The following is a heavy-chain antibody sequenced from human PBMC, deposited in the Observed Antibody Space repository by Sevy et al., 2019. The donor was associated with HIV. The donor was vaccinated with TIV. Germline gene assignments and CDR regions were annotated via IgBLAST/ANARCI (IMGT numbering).Heavy chain of an antibody. D-gene: IGHD6-13*01. CDR1: GFTFNSYG. V-gene: IGHV3-33*01. Sequence: GGSLRLSCAASGFTFNSYGMHWVRQAPGKGLEWVALIWYDGSNKYYADSVKGRFTISRDNSKNTLYLQMNSLRAEDTAVYYCARDAAAAGQGDYWGQGTLVTVSS. CDR2: IWYDGSNK. CDR3: ARDAAAAGQGDY. J-gene: IGHJ4*02.